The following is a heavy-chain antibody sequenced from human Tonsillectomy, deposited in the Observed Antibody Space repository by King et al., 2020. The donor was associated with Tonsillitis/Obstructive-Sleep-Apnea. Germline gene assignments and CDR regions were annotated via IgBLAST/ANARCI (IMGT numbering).Heavy chain of an antibody. CDR1: GGSISSYY. Sequence: VQLQESGPGLVKPSETLSLTCTVSGGSISSYYWSWIRQPPGKGLEWIGYIYYSGSTNYNPSLKSRVPISVDTSKNQFSLKLSSVTAADTAVYYCARGGGDGYNLRHWGQGTLVTVSS. CDR2: IYYSGST. D-gene: IGHD5-24*01. CDR3: ARGGGDGYNLRH. V-gene: IGHV4-59*01. J-gene: IGHJ4*02.